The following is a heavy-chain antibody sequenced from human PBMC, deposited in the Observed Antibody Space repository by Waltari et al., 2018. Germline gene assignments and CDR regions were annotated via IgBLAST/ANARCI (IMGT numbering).Heavy chain of an antibody. CDR3: ARRPGAGTDYYYGMDV. V-gene: IGHV4-59*01. Sequence: QVQLQESGPGLVKPSETLSLTCTVSGGSLSRYYWTWIRQPPGKGLEWIGYIYYSGSTNYNPSLKSRVTISVDTSKNQFSLKLSSVTAADTAVYYCARRPGAGTDYYYGMDVWGQGTTVTVSS. J-gene: IGHJ6*02. CDR1: GGSLSRYY. CDR2: IYYSGST. D-gene: IGHD6-19*01.